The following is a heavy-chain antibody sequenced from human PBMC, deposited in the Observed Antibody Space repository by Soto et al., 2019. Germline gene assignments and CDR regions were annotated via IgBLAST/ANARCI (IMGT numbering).Heavy chain of an antibody. CDR2: IYYSGST. J-gene: IGHJ4*02. V-gene: IGHV4-59*08. D-gene: IGHD6-19*01. CDR3: ARHKYSSGYDY. CDR1: GGSISSYY. Sequence: SETLSLTCTVSGGSISSYYWSWIRQPPGKGLEWIGYIYYSGSTNYNPSLKSRVTISVDTSKNQFSLKLSSVTAADTAVYYCARHKYSSGYDYWGQGTLVTVSS.